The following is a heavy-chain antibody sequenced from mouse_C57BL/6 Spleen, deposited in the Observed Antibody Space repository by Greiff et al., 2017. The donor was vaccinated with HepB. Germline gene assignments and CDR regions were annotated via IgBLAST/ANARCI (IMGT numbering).Heavy chain of an antibody. CDR1: GYTFTEYT. J-gene: IGHJ3*01. CDR3: GRHEGYYGSSYAWFAY. CDR2: FYPGSGSI. D-gene: IGHD1-1*01. V-gene: IGHV1-62-2*01. Sequence: QVQLKQSGAELVKPGASVKLSCKASGYTFTEYTIHWVKQRSGQGLEWIGWFYPGSGSIKYNEKFKDKASLTADKSSSTVYMELSSLTSEDSAVYGRGRHEGYYGSSYAWFAYWGQGTLVTVSA.